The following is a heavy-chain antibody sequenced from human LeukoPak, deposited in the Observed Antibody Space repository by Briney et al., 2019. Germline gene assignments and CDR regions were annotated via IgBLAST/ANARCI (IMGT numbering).Heavy chain of an antibody. J-gene: IGHJ4*02. V-gene: IGHV1-69*01. CDR3: ARDRPYTGGWRGFDY. D-gene: IGHD6-19*01. CDR2: IIPMFGIA. CDR1: GGTFSRYA. Sequence: SVKVSCKASGGTFSRYAISWVRQAPGQGLEWMGGIIPMFGIANYAQKFQGRITITADESTSTAYMELSSLRSEDTAVYYCARDRPYTGGWRGFDYWGQGTLVTVSS.